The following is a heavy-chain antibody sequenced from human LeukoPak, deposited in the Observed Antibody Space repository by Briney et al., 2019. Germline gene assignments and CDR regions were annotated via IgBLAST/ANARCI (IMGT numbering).Heavy chain of an antibody. Sequence: RASVKVSCKASGYTFTGYYMHWVRQAPGQGLEWMGWINPNSGGTNYAQKFQGRVTITADESTSTAYMELSSLRSEDTAVYYCARGPPMVRGVNTYYFDYWGQGTLVTVSS. V-gene: IGHV1-2*02. CDR3: ARGPPMVRGVNTYYFDY. CDR2: INPNSGGT. J-gene: IGHJ4*02. D-gene: IGHD3-10*01. CDR1: GYTFTGYY.